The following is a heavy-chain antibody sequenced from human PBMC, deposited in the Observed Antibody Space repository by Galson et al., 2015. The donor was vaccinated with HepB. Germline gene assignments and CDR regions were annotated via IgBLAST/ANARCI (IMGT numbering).Heavy chain of an antibody. D-gene: IGHD4-17*01. CDR3: AREIGSKDYGDYVSWFDP. Sequence: SLRLSCAASGFTFSSYGMHWVRQAPGKGLEWVAVIWYDGSNKYYADSVKGRFTISRDNSKNTLYLQMNNLRAEDTAVYYCAREIGSKDYGDYVSWFDPWGQGTLVTVSS. V-gene: IGHV3-33*01. CDR2: IWYDGSNK. J-gene: IGHJ5*02. CDR1: GFTFSSYG.